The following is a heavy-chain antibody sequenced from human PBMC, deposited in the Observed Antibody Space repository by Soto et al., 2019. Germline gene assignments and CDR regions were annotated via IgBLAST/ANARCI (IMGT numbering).Heavy chain of an antibody. CDR1: GFAISSYS. CDR3: TRGRSVIANDDFEY. D-gene: IGHD2-21*01. V-gene: IGHV3-30-3*01. CDR2: MSFDGNSK. J-gene: IGHJ4*02. Sequence: QVQLVESGGGVVQPGTSLRLSCAASGFAISSYSMHWVRQAPGKGLEWVAAMSFDGNSKYFADTVKGRFMISRDTSKNTWSLEMESLGAEDSALYHCTRGRSVIANDDFEYWGQGTQVTVSS.